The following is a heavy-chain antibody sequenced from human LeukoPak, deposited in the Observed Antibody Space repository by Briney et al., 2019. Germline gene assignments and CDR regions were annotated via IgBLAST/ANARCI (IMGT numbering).Heavy chain of an antibody. CDR3: ARDGAGSAYDY. J-gene: IGHJ4*02. D-gene: IGHD3-16*01. CDR2: INGGGSTT. CDR1: GFTFFTYT. Sequence: GGSLRLSCAASGFTFFTYTMNWVRQAPGKGLVWVSRINGGGSTTSYADSVKGRFTISRDNAKNTLYLQMDSLRGEDTAVYYCARDGAGSAYDYWGQGILVTVSS. V-gene: IGHV3-74*01.